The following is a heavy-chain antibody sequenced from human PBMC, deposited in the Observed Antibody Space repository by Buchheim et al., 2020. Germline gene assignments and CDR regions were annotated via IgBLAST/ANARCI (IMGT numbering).Heavy chain of an antibody. D-gene: IGHD3-22*01. Sequence: QVQLQQWGAGLLKPSETLSLTCAVYGGSSSGYYWSWIRQPPGKGLEWIGEINHSGSTNYNPSLKSRVTISVDTSKNQFSLKLSSVTAADTAVYYCARMVNSRDSFDDYDSSGYLPNDYWGQGTL. CDR2: INHSGST. J-gene: IGHJ4*02. CDR3: ARMVNSRDSFDDYDSSGYLPNDY. V-gene: IGHV4-34*01. CDR1: GGSSSGYY.